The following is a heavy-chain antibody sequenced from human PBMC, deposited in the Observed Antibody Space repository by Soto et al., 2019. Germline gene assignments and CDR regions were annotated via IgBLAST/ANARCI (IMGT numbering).Heavy chain of an antibody. CDR3: ARRYSSSWDDAFDI. CDR1: GGSISSYY. V-gene: IGHV4-59*08. Sequence: SEPLSLTCTVAGGSISSYYWRWIRQHPGKGLEWIGYIYYSGSTNYNPSLKSRVTISVDTSKNQFSLKLSSVTAADTAVYYCARRYSSSWDDAFDIWGQGTMVTVSS. CDR2: IYYSGST. J-gene: IGHJ3*02. D-gene: IGHD6-13*01.